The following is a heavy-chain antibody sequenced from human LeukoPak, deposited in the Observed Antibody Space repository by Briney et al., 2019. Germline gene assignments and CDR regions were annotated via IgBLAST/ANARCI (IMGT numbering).Heavy chain of an antibody. CDR2: INSDGSTT. D-gene: IGHD6-13*01. CDR1: GFTFSTYW. Sequence: GGSLRLSCAASGFTFSTYWMHWVRQAPGKGLVWVSRINSDGSTTTYADFVKGRFTISRDYAKNTLYLQMNILRAEDTAVYYCARLGAAADYFDYWGQGTLVTVSS. V-gene: IGHV3-74*01. CDR3: ARLGAAADYFDY. J-gene: IGHJ4*02.